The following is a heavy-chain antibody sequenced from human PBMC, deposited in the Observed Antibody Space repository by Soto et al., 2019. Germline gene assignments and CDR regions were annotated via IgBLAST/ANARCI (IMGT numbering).Heavy chain of an antibody. CDR2: ISGSGGIT. Sequence: GGSLRLSCAASGFTFSNYAMSWVRQAPGKGLEWVSSISGSGGITHYADSVKGRFTISRDNSKNTLYLQMNSLRAEDTAVYYCAKENGYSSSWFEFDYWGQGTLVTVSS. CDR3: AKENGYSSSWFEFDY. J-gene: IGHJ4*02. V-gene: IGHV3-23*01. CDR1: GFTFSNYA. D-gene: IGHD6-13*01.